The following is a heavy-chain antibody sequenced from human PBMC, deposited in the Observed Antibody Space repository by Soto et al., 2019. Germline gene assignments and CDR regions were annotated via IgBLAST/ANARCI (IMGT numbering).Heavy chain of an antibody. J-gene: IGHJ4*02. CDR1: GYTVTSYY. CDR3: ARDPGSFSLFVC. Sequence: QVQLVQSGAEVKKPGASVKVSCKASGYTVTSYYIHWVRQAPGQGLECMGIINPSGSSTTYAQKFQGRVTMTRDTSTSTVYMELSSLRSEDTAVYYCARDPGSFSLFVCWGQRTLVTVSS. V-gene: IGHV1-46*01. CDR2: INPSGSST. D-gene: IGHD1-26*01.